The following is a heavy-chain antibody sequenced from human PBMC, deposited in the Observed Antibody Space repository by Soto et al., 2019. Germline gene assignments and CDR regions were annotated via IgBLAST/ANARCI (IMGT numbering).Heavy chain of an antibody. CDR2: IYYSGST. CDR3: ARVRELELSSDFDY. D-gene: IGHD1-7*01. Sequence: QVQLQESGPGLVKPSETLSLTCTVSGGSISSYYWSWIRQPPGKGLEWIGYIYYSGSTNYNPSLKSRVTISVDTSKNQFSLKLSSVTAADTAVYYCARVRELELSSDFDYWGQGTLVTVSS. CDR1: GGSISSYY. V-gene: IGHV4-59*01. J-gene: IGHJ4*02.